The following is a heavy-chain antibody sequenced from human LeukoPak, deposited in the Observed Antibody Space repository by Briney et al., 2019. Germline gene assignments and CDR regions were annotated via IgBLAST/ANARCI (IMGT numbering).Heavy chain of an antibody. Sequence: LRLSCAASGFTFSDYYMSWIRQPAGKGLEWIGRIYTSGSTNYNPSLKSRVTMSVDTSKNQFSLKLSSVTAADTAVYYCARVPGGDYEPFDYWGQGTLVTVSS. D-gene: IGHD2-21*02. V-gene: IGHV4-4*07. J-gene: IGHJ4*02. CDR1: GFTFSDYY. CDR2: IYTSGST. CDR3: ARVPGGDYEPFDY.